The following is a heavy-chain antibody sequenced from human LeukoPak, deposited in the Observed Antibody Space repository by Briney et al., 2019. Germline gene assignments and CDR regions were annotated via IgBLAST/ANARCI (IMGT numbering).Heavy chain of an antibody. J-gene: IGHJ3*02. D-gene: IGHD3-22*01. V-gene: IGHV3-23*01. CDR3: AKDWAITMIVDAFDI. CDR2: ISGSGGST. CDR1: GFTFSSYA. Sequence: GGSLRLSCAASGFTFSSYAMSWVRQAPGKGLEWVPAISGSGGSTYYADSVKGRFTISRDNSKNTLYLQMNSLRAEDTAVYYCAKDWAITMIVDAFDIWGQGTMVTVSS.